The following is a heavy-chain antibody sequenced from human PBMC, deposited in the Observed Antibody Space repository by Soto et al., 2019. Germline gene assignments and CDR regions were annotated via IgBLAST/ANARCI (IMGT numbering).Heavy chain of an antibody. CDR2: VNPDNHNT. CDR1: GYRFPSFG. D-gene: IGHD4-17*01. J-gene: IGHJ4*02. CDR3: ARVRFGDAFDY. V-gene: IGHV1-18*01. Sequence: QVQLVQSGPEVKKPGASVKVSCEVSGYRFPSFGINWVRQAPGQGLEWVGWVNPDNHNTNYAQNLQNTLSLTTDTSTNTAYMELRDVTSDDTAVYYCARVRFGDAFDYWGQGTLVTVAS.